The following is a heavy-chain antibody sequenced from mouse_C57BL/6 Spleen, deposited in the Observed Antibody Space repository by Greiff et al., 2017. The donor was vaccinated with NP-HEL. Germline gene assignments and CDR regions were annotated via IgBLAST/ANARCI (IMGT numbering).Heavy chain of an antibody. V-gene: IGHV1-69*01. Sequence: QVQLQQPGAELVMPGASVKLSCKASGYTFTSYWMHWVKQRPGQGLEWIGEIDPSDSYTNYNQKFKGKSTLTVDKSSSTAYMQLSSLTSEDSAVYYCARRRISTPSYWYFDVWGTGTTVTVSS. CDR1: GYTFTSYW. CDR3: ARRRISTPSYWYFDV. D-gene: IGHD1-1*01. J-gene: IGHJ1*03. CDR2: IDPSDSYT.